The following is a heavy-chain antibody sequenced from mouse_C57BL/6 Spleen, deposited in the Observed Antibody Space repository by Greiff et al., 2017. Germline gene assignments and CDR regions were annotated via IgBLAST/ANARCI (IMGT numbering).Heavy chain of an antibody. CDR2: IRLKSDNYAT. Sequence: EVQGVESGGGLVQPGGSMKLSCVASGFTFSNYWMNWVRQSPEKGLEWVAQIRLKSDNYATHYAESVKGRFTISRDDSKSSVYLQMNNLRAEDTGIYYCTGTGKRFAYWGQGTLVTVSA. J-gene: IGHJ3*01. D-gene: IGHD4-1*01. CDR1: GFTFSNYW. V-gene: IGHV6-3*01. CDR3: TGTGKRFAY.